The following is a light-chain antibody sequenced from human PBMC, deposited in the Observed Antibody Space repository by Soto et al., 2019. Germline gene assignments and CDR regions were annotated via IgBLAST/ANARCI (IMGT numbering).Light chain of an antibody. Sequence: EMVLTQSPGTLSLSPGERATLSCRASQSVSSSYLAWYQQKPGQAPRLLIYGASSRATGIPDRFSGSGSGTDFTLTISRLEPEDLAVYYCQQYDSSPITFGQGTRLEIK. J-gene: IGKJ5*01. V-gene: IGKV3-20*01. CDR3: QQYDSSPIT. CDR1: QSVSSSY. CDR2: GAS.